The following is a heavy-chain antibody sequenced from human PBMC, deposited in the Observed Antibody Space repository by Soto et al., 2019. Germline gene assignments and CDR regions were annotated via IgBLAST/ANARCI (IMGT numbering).Heavy chain of an antibody. CDR3: ARRYYDFWSGTWDI. V-gene: IGHV4-39*01. D-gene: IGHD3-3*01. CDR2: IYYSGST. J-gene: IGHJ3*02. CDR1: GGSISSSSYY. Sequence: QLQLQESGPGLVKPSETLSLTCTVSGGSISSSSYYWGWIRQPPGKGLEWIGSIYYSGSTYYNPSLKSRVTTSVDTSKNQFSLKLSSVTAADTAVYYCARRYYDFWSGTWDIWGQGTMVTVSS.